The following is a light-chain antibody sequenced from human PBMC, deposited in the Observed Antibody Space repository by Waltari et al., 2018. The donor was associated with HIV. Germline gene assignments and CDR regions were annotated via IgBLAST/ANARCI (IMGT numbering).Light chain of an antibody. CDR1: SKDVGAYNY. CDR3: CSSAGRDIFV. J-gene: IGLJ1*01. Sequence: QSALTQSRSVSGSPGQSITISCTGTSKDVGAYNYVSWYQQHPGRAPKLLIYDLNGRPSGVPDLFSGSKSGNTASLGISGLQAEDEADYYCCSSAGRDIFVFGTGTKVTVL. V-gene: IGLV2-11*01. CDR2: DLN.